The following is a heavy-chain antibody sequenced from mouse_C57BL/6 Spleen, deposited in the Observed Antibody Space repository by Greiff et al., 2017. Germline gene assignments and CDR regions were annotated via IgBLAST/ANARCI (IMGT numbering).Heavy chain of an antibody. CDR2: INPSNGGT. D-gene: IGHD3-3*01. V-gene: IGHV1-53*01. J-gene: IGHJ4*01. CDR3: ARLGQDYAMDY. Sequence: VQLQQPGTELVTPGASVKLSCKASGYTFTSSWMHWVQQRPGQGLEWIGNINPSNGGTNYNEKFKSKATLTVAKSSSTAYMQLSSLTSEDSAVYYCARLGQDYAMDYWGQGTSVTVSS. CDR1: GYTFTSSW.